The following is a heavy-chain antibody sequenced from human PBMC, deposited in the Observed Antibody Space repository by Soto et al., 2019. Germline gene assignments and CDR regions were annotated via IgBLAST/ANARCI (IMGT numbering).Heavy chain of an antibody. CDR2: ISAYNGNT. D-gene: IGHD3-3*01. V-gene: IGHV1-18*01. CDR3: ARGPYYDFWSGWGRARDYYYYYMDV. J-gene: IGHJ6*03. Sequence: ASVKVSCKASGYTFTSYGISWVRQAPGQGLEWMGWISAYNGNTNYAQKLQGRVTMTTDTSTSTAYMELRSLRSDDTAVYYCARGPYYDFWSGWGRARDYYYYYMDVWGKGTTVTVSS. CDR1: GYTFTSYG.